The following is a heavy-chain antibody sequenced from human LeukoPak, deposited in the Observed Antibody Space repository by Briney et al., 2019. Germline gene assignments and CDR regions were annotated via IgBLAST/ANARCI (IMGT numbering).Heavy chain of an antibody. D-gene: IGHD3-3*01. J-gene: IGHJ4*02. CDR1: GGSISNYY. Sequence: PETLSLTCTVSGGSISNYYWSWIRQPAGEGLEWIGRIYPSGSTSHNPSLKSRVTISIDTSKKQFSLKLRSVTAADTAVYYCARVYYEKSYFDYWGQGTLVTVSS. CDR2: IYPSGST. V-gene: IGHV4-4*07. CDR3: ARVYYEKSYFDY.